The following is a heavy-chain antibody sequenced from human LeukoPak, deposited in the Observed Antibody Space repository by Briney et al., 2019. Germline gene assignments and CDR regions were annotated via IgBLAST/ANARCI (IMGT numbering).Heavy chain of an antibody. Sequence: GRSLRLSCAASGFTFSNYAMHRVRQAPGKGLEWVAVISYDGSNKYYADSVKGRFTISRDNSKNTLYLQMSSLRAEDTAVYYCARVRGRGHMVRAHAFDIWGQGTMVTVSS. CDR3: ARVRGRGHMVRAHAFDI. D-gene: IGHD3-10*01. V-gene: IGHV3-30-3*01. CDR1: GFTFSNYA. CDR2: ISYDGSNK. J-gene: IGHJ3*02.